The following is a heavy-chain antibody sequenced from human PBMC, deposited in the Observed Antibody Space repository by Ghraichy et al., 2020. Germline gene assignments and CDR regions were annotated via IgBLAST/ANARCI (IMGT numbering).Heavy chain of an antibody. V-gene: IGHV1-18*01. J-gene: IGHJ3*02. CDR2: ISAYNGNT. D-gene: IGHD4-17*01. Sequence: GPGQGLEWMGWISAYNGNTNYAQKLQGRVTMTTDTSTSTAYMELRSLRSDDTAVYYCARGYGDYREDAFDIWGQGTMVTVSS. CDR3: ARGYGDYREDAFDI.